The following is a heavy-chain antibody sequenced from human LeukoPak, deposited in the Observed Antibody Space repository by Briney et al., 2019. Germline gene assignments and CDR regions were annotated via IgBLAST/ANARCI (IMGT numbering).Heavy chain of an antibody. CDR3: ARAESMVRGVIDS. J-gene: IGHJ4*02. Sequence: PSETLSLTCTVSGGSISSYYWSWIRRPPGKGLEWIGYIYYSGSTNYNPSLKSRVTISVDTSKNQFPLKLSSVTAADTAVYYCARAESMVRGVIDSWGRGTLVTVSS. CDR1: GGSISSYY. CDR2: IYYSGST. V-gene: IGHV4-59*08. D-gene: IGHD3-10*01.